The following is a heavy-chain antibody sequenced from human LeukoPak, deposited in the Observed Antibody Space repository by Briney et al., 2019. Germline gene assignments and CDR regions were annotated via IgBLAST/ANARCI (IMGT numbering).Heavy chain of an antibody. D-gene: IGHD2-2*01. V-gene: IGHV3-21*01. CDR3: ARGILPIVVVPAATFEP. J-gene: IGHJ5*02. CDR2: ISSSSYI. CDR1: GFTFSSYS. Sequence: GGSLRLSCAASGFTFSSYSMNWVRQAPGKGLEWVSSISSSSYIYYADSVKGRFTISRDNAKNSLYLQMNSLRAEDTAVYYCARGILPIVVVPAATFEPWGQGTLVTVSS.